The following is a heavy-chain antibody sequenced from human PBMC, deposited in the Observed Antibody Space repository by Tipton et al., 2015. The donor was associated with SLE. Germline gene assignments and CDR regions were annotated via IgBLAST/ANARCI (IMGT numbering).Heavy chain of an antibody. CDR2: IYTSGST. CDR1: GGSISSGSYY. D-gene: IGHD2-2*01. CDR3: AREWGGRVPALYYFDY. Sequence: TLSLTCTVSGGSISSGSYYWSWIRQPAGKGLEWIGRIYTSGSTNYNPSLKSRVTISVDTSKNQFSLKLSSVTAADTAVYFCAREWGGRVPALYYFDYWGQGTLVTVSS. V-gene: IGHV4-61*02. J-gene: IGHJ4*02.